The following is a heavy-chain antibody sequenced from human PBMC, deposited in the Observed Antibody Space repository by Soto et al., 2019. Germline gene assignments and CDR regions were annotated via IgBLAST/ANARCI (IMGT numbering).Heavy chain of an antibody. J-gene: IGHJ4*02. D-gene: IGHD1-26*01. V-gene: IGHV1-18*03. CDR1: GYTFTNNR. CDR3: AREGLVGATDYFDY. Sequence: QVQLVQSGAEVKKPGASVKVSYKASGYTFTNNRISWVRQAPGQGLEWMGWISAYNGNTNYAQKLQGRVTMTTDTSTSTAYMELRSLRSDDMAVYYCAREGLVGATDYFDYWGQGTLVTVSS. CDR2: ISAYNGNT.